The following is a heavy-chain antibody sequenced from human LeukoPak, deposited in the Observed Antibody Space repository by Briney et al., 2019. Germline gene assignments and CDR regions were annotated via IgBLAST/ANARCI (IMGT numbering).Heavy chain of an antibody. J-gene: IGHJ4*02. CDR3: ARVAKCSGGSCYTSGWWY. D-gene: IGHD2-15*01. CDR2: INPSGGST. Sequence: GASVKVSCKASGYTFTSYYMHWVRQAPGQGLEWMGIINPSGGSTSYAQKFQGRVTMTRDTSTSTVYMELSSLRSEDTAVYYCARVAKCSGGSCYTSGWWYWGQGTLVTVSS. CDR1: GYTFTSYY. V-gene: IGHV1-46*01.